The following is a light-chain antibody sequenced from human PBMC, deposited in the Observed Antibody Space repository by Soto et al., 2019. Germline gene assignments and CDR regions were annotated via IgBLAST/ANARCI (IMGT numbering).Light chain of an antibody. J-gene: IGKJ1*01. CDR1: QSVLYSSNNKNY. CDR3: QQSYSTPRT. V-gene: IGKV4-1*01. CDR2: WAS. Sequence: DIVMTQSPDSLAVSLGERATINCKSSQSVLYSSNNKNYLAWYQQKPGQPPKLLIYWASTRESGVPDRFSGSGSGTDFTLTISSLQAEDVAVYSCQQSYSTPRTFGQGTKVDIK.